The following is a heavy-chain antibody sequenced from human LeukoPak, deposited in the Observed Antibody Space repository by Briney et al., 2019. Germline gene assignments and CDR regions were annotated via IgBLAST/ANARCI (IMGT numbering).Heavy chain of an antibody. CDR1: GFTFSSYG. CDR3: AKDKARAVAGSDYFDY. J-gene: IGHJ4*02. CDR2: ISYDGSNK. D-gene: IGHD6-19*01. V-gene: IGHV3-30*18. Sequence: GGSLRLSCAASGFTFSSYGMHWLRQAPGKGLEWVAVISYDGSNKYYADSVKGRFTISRDNSKNTLYLQMNSLRAEDTAVYYCAKDKARAVAGSDYFDYWGQGSLVTVSS.